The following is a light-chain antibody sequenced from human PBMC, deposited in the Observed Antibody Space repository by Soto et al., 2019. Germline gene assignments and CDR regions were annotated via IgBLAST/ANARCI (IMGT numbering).Light chain of an antibody. V-gene: IGKV1-5*03. J-gene: IGKJ4*01. Sequence: DIQLTQSPSTLSASVGDRVTITCRASQSISSWLAWYQQKPGKAPKLLVYKASSLKSGVPSRFSGRGSATAFTLTITTLQPDEFATYYCQQYEAYPLTFGGGTKVEI. CDR3: QQYEAYPLT. CDR2: KAS. CDR1: QSISSW.